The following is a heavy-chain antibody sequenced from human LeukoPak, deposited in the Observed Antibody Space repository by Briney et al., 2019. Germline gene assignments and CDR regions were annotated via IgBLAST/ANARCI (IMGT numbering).Heavy chain of an antibody. CDR1: GFTFSSYG. V-gene: IGHV3-23*01. CDR3: AKDRATYYYGSGSYPL. D-gene: IGHD3-10*01. CDR2: ISGSGGST. J-gene: IGHJ4*02. Sequence: GGSLRLSCAASGFTFSSYGMSWVRQAPGKGLEWVSAISGSGGSTYYADSVKGRFTISRDNSKNTLYLQMNSLRAEDTAVYYCAKDRATYYYGSGSYPLWGQGTLVTVSS.